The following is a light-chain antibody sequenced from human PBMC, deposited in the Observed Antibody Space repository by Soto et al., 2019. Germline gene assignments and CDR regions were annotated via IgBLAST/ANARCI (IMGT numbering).Light chain of an antibody. J-gene: IGKJ1*01. Sequence: EIVLTHSPGTLSLSPGERATLSCRASLTISDNYLVWYQQKAGQAPRLVIYDASNRATGIPDRFSASGSGTDFTLTISRLEPEDFAVYYCQQYSMAPLTFGQGTKVEVK. V-gene: IGKV3-20*01. CDR3: QQYSMAPLT. CDR1: LTISDNY. CDR2: DAS.